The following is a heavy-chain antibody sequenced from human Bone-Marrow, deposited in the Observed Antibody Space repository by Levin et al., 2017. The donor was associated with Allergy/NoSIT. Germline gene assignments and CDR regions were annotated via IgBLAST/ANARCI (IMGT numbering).Heavy chain of an antibody. CDR1: GGALSSYA. CDR2: IIPIFETS. J-gene: IGHJ5*02. CDR3: ATYSPYYDLWTGYSP. Sequence: SVKVSCKASGGALSSYAITWVRQAPGQGLEWMGGIIPIFETSHYAQNFQGRVTFTADKSTNTAYMELSSLTSEDTAIYYCATYSPYYDLWTGYSPWGQGTLVTVSS. V-gene: IGHV1-69*06. D-gene: IGHD3-3*01.